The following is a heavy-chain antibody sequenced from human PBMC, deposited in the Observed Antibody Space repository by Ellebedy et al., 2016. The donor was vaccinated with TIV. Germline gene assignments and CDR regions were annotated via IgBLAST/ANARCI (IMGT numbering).Heavy chain of an antibody. CDR3: ARGQAVAGSHFDY. J-gene: IGHJ4*02. V-gene: IGHV3-11*06. D-gene: IGHD6-19*01. CDR1: GFSFSDYY. CDR2: ISSSGSDT. Sequence: GESLKISCAASGFSFSDYYMSWIRQVPGTGLEWLSYISSSGSDTNYADSVKGRFTISRDNAKNSLYLEMSSLKVEDTAVYYCARGQAVAGSHFDYWGQGTLVTVSS.